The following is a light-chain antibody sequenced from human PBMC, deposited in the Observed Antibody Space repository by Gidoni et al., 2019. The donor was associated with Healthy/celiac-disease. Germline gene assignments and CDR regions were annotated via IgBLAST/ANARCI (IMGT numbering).Light chain of an antibody. Sequence: DIQLTQSPSSLSAAVGDRVTIICRASQSISSHLNWYQQKPGKAPKPLIYAASSLPIGVPSRFSGSGSGTDYTLTISSLQPEDFAAYYCQQSYSTPFTFGPGTKVDIK. V-gene: IGKV1-39*01. CDR3: QQSYSTPFT. CDR2: AAS. CDR1: QSISSH. J-gene: IGKJ3*01.